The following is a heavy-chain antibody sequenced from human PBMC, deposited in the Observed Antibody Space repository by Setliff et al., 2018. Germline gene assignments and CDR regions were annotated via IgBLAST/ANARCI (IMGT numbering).Heavy chain of an antibody. Sequence: PSETLSLTCTVSGGSISRYHWSWIRQPPGKGLEWIGYIQTSGTTNYNPSLKSRVTISVDTSKNQFSLKLSSVTAADTAVYYCARVRARVIVATPPNNWFDPWGQGTLVTVSS. CDR1: GGSISRYH. J-gene: IGHJ5*02. D-gene: IGHD2-15*01. CDR2: IQTSGTT. V-gene: IGHV4-4*08. CDR3: ARVRARVIVATPPNNWFDP.